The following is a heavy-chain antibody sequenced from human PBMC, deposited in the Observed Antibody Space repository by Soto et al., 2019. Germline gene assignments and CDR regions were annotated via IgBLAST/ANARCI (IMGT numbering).Heavy chain of an antibody. CDR2: ISGSCGRT. Sequence: PGGSLRLSCAASGFILSSYTMSWVRQAPGKWLEWVSDISGSCGRTYYADSVKGRFTISRDNSNNTLYLQMNSLKVEDTAVYYCAKEGTAVSTPAWYWGQGTLVTVSS. J-gene: IGHJ4*02. CDR1: GFILSSYT. V-gene: IGHV3-23*01. CDR3: AKEGTAVSTPAWY. D-gene: IGHD4-17*01.